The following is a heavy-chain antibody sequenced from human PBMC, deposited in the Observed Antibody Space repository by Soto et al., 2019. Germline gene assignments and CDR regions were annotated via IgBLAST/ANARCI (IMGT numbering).Heavy chain of an antibody. Sequence: LRLSCAASGFSFSDYAMNWVRQAPGKGLEWVAVITYDGRSKYYADSVKGRFTVSRDNSKNTLYLQMNSLRAEDTAVYYCAKDASIYDGMDVWGQGTTVTVSS. J-gene: IGHJ6*02. CDR1: GFSFSDYA. CDR2: ITYDGRSK. V-gene: IGHV3-30*04. D-gene: IGHD3-9*01. CDR3: AKDASIYDGMDV.